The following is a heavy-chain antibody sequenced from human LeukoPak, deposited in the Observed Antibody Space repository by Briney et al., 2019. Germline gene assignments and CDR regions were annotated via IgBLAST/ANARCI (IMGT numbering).Heavy chain of an antibody. Sequence: SVKVSCKASGGTFSSYAISWVRQAPGQGLEWMGRIIPILGIANYAQKFQGRVTITADKSTSTAYMELSSLRSEDTAVYYCARDPPHDILTGYYNMMAYWGQGTLVIVSS. V-gene: IGHV1-69*04. CDR3: ARDPPHDILTGYYNMMAY. J-gene: IGHJ4*02. D-gene: IGHD3-9*01. CDR2: IIPILGIA. CDR1: GGTFSSYA.